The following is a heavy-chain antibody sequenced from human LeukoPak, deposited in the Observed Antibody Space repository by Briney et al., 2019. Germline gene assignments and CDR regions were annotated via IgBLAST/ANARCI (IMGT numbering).Heavy chain of an antibody. CDR1: GFTFSSYG. Sequence: GRSLRLSCAASGFTFSSYGMHWVRQAPGKGLEWVAVISYDGSNKYYADSVKGRFTISRDNSKNTLYLKMNSLRAEDTAVYYCAIDGRTYYYDSSGPMDSDYWGQGTLVTVSS. CDR3: AIDGRTYYYDSSGPMDSDY. V-gene: IGHV3-30*03. D-gene: IGHD3-22*01. J-gene: IGHJ4*02. CDR2: ISYDGSNK.